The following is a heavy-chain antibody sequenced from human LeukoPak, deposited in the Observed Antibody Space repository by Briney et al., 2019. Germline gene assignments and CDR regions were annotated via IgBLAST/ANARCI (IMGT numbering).Heavy chain of an antibody. V-gene: IGHV3-30*02. D-gene: IGHD2-2*01. CDR2: IRYDGSNK. CDR3: AKDSGSTSWYWAPYPDY. J-gene: IGHJ4*02. Sequence: GGSLRLSCAASGFTFSSYGMHWVRQAPGKGLEWVAFIRYDGSNKYYADSVKGRFTISRDNSKNTLYLQMNSLRAEDTAVYYCAKDSGSTSWYWAPYPDYWGQGTLVTVSS. CDR1: GFTFSSYG.